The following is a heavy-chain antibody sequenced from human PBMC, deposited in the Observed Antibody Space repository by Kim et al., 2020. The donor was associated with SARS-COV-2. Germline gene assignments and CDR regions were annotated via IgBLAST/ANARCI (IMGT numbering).Heavy chain of an antibody. CDR3: ARGPVRTRRRYQLPPYYYYYGMDV. CDR2: INHSGST. J-gene: IGHJ6*02. CDR1: GGSFSGYY. D-gene: IGHD2-2*01. Sequence: SETLSLTCAVYGGSFSGYYWSWIRQPPGKGLEWIGEINHSGSTNYNPSLKSRVTISVDTSKNQFSLKLSSVTAADTAVYYCARGPVRTRRRYQLPPYYYYYGMDVWGQGTTVTVSS. V-gene: IGHV4-34*01.